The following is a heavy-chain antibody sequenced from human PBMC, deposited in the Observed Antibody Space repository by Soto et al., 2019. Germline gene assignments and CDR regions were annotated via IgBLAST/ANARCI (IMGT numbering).Heavy chain of an antibody. Sequence: EVQLLESGGGLVQPGGSLRLSCAASGFTFSSYGMTWVRQAPGKGLEWVTFSSATGAGTYYADSVKGRFTISRDNSKNALHLQMTSLRADATAVYYCAKDRRAGGNYGFYSDFWGQGALVIVSS. D-gene: IGHD1-7*01. CDR1: GFTFSSYG. J-gene: IGHJ4*02. CDR3: AKDRRAGGNYGFYSDF. CDR2: SSATGAGT. V-gene: IGHV3-23*01.